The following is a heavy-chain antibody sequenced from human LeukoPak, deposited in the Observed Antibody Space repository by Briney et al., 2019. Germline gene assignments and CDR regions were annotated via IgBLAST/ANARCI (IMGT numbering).Heavy chain of an antibody. CDR1: GFTFSTYS. J-gene: IGHJ4*02. Sequence: GGSLRLSCAASGFTFSTYSMNWVRQAPGKGLEWVSSISTSSGSIYYADSVKGRITISRDNAKNSLYLQMNSLRAEDTAVYYCAMTTVTTGLGWGQGTLVTVSS. D-gene: IGHD4-17*01. V-gene: IGHV3-21*01. CDR3: AMTTVTTGLG. CDR2: ISTSSGSI.